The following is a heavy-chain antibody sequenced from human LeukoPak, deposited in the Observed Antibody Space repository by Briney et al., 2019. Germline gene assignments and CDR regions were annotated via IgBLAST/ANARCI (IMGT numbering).Heavy chain of an antibody. CDR1: GGTFSSNA. Sequence: SVKVSCKASGGTFSSNAISWVRQAPGQGLEWMGRIIPILGIANYAQKLQGRVTITADKSTSTAYMELSSLRSEDTAVYYCARAHIVVVPAANYYYYGMDVWGQGTTVTVSS. J-gene: IGHJ6*02. D-gene: IGHD2-2*01. V-gene: IGHV1-69*04. CDR3: ARAHIVVVPAANYYYYGMDV. CDR2: IIPILGIA.